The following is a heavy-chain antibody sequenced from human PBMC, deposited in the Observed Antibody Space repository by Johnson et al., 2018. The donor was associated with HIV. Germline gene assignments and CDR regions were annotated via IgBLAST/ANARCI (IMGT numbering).Heavy chain of an antibody. CDR2: IGSTGDT. D-gene: IGHD3-10*01. CDR1: GFTFSSYD. J-gene: IGHJ3*02. Sequence: VQLVESGGGVVQPWRSLRLSCAASGFTFSSYDMHWVRQATGKGLEWVSGIGSTGDTYYPGSVKGRFTISRQNAKNSLYLQMNSLRAGDTAVYYCARGRLLWFRELLPASDAFDIWGQGTMVTVSS. CDR3: ARGRLLWFRELLPASDAFDI. V-gene: IGHV3-13*04.